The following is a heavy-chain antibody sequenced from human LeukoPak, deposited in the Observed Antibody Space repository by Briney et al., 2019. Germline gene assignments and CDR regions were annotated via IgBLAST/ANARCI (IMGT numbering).Heavy chain of an antibody. CDR2: ISSSGSTT. Sequence: PGGSLRLSCAASGITFSDYYMSWIRQAPGKGLEWVSYISSSGSTTYYADSVKGRFTISRDNAKNSVYLQMNSLRAGDTAVYYCARDSGSWYVYWGQGALVTVSS. CDR3: ARDSGSWYVY. D-gene: IGHD6-13*01. J-gene: IGHJ4*02. V-gene: IGHV3-11*04. CDR1: GITFSDYY.